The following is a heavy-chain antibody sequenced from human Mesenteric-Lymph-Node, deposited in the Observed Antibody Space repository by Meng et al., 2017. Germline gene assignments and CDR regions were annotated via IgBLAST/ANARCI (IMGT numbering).Heavy chain of an antibody. CDR3: AGSGYDPGY. J-gene: IGHJ4*02. CDR1: GGSGSSGSYY. Sequence: QVPWEGWGAALVRPSENLARTCTGFGGSGSSGSYYWSWIRQPPGRGLEWIGENNHRGAAKYNPSLQSRVTISVDTSKNQFSLKLSSLTAADTAVYYCAGSGYDPGYWGQGTLVTVSS. D-gene: IGHD5-12*01. V-gene: IGHV4-61*01. CDR2: NNHRGAA.